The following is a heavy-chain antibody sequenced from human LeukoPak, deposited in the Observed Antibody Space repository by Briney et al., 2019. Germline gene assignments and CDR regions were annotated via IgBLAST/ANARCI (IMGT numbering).Heavy chain of an antibody. J-gene: IGHJ6*02. CDR1: GYTFTGYY. V-gene: IGHV1-46*01. Sequence: ASVKVSCKASGYTFTGYYMHWVRQAPGQGLEWMGIINPSGGSTSYAQKFQGRVTMTRDTSTSTVYMELSSLRSEDTAVYYCARGPAAIHYRLYYYGMDVWGQGTTVTVSS. CDR2: INPSGGST. CDR3: ARGPAAIHYRLYYYGMDV. D-gene: IGHD2-2*01.